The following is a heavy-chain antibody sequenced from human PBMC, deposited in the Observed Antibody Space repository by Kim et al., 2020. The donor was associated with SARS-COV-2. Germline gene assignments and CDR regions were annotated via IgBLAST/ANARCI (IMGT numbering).Heavy chain of an antibody. Sequence: GGSLRLSCAASGFTFSSYSMNWVRQAPGKGLEWVSSISSSSSYIYYADSVKGLFTISRDNAKNSLYLQMNSLRAEDTAVYYCARDGDSSSWYGRGYYYYGMDVWGQGTTVTVSS. D-gene: IGHD6-13*01. CDR3: ARDGDSSSWYGRGYYYYGMDV. CDR2: ISSSSSYI. V-gene: IGHV3-21*01. CDR1: GFTFSSYS. J-gene: IGHJ6*02.